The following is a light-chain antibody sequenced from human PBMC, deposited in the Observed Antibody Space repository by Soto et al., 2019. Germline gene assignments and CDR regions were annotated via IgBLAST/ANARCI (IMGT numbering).Light chain of an antibody. CDR3: CSYAGSPTFVI. J-gene: IGLJ2*01. CDR2: EVS. CDR1: SSDVGSYNL. Sequence: ALTQPVSVSGSPGQSITIPCTGASSDVGSYNLVSWYQQHPGKAPKLMIYEVSRRPSGISNRFSGSKSGNTASLTISGLQAEDEADYYCCSYAGSPTFVIFGGGTKVTVL. V-gene: IGLV2-23*02.